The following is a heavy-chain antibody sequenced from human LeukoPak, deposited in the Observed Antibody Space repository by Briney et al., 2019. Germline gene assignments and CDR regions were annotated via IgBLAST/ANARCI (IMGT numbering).Heavy chain of an antibody. CDR3: ARLRFLESTWFDP. V-gene: IGHV4-4*09. D-gene: IGHD3-3*01. CDR2: IYTSGST. J-gene: IGHJ5*02. CDR1: GGSISSYY. Sequence: PSETLSLTCTVSGGSISSYYWSWIRQPPGKGLEWIGYIYTSGSTNYNPSLKSRVTISVDTSKNQFSLKLSSVTAAGTAVYYCARLRFLESTWFDPWGQGTLVTVSS.